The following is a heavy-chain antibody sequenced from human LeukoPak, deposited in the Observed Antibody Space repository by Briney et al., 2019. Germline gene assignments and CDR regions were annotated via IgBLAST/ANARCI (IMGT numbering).Heavy chain of an antibody. CDR2: ISGSGGST. V-gene: IGHV3-23*01. CDR3: AKASTMATILVAFYFDY. D-gene: IGHD5-24*01. J-gene: IGHJ4*02. CDR1: GFTFSSYA. Sequence: GGSLRLSCAASGFTFSSYAMSWVRQAPGKGLEWVSTISGSGGSTYYSDSVKGRFTISRDNSKNTLYLQMNSLRAEDTAVYYCAKASTMATILVAFYFDYWGQGTLVTVSS.